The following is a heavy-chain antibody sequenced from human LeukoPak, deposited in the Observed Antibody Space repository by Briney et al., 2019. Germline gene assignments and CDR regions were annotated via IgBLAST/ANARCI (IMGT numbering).Heavy chain of an antibody. J-gene: IGHJ5*02. Sequence: GASVKVSCKASEGTFSSYAISWVRQAPGQGLEWVGGIIPIFGTANYAQKFQGRVTITADESTSTAYMELSSLRSEDTAVYYCARILGFRAQKWSWFDPWGQGTLVTVSS. CDR1: EGTFSSYA. D-gene: IGHD2-8*01. CDR2: IIPIFGTA. CDR3: ARILGFRAQKWSWFDP. V-gene: IGHV1-69*13.